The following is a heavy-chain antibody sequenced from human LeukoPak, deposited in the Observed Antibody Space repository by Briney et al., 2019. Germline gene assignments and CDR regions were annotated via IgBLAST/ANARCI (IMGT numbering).Heavy chain of an antibody. V-gene: IGHV4-39*01. J-gene: IGHJ4*02. D-gene: IGHD2-21*01. CDR3: ARRVYCGGDCYSTPFDY. Sequence: PSETLSLTCTVSGGSISSSSYYWGWIRQPPGKGLEWIGSIYYSGSTYCNPSLKSRVTISVDTSKNQFSLKLSSVTAADTAVYYCARRVYCGGDCYSTPFDYWGQGTLVTVSS. CDR2: IYYSGST. CDR1: GGSISSSSYY.